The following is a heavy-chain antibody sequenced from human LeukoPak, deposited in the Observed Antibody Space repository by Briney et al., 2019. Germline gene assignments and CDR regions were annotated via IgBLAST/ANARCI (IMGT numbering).Heavy chain of an antibody. J-gene: IGHJ4*02. CDR1: GFTVSNNY. Sequence: PGGSLRLSCVASGFTVSNNYMSWVRQAPGKGLEWVSDIYSGVGTYYADSVKGRFTISRDNSKNTLYLQMNSLRTEDTAIYYCARAAGGRRLFDYWGQGTLVTVSS. D-gene: IGHD2-15*01. CDR2: IYSGVGT. V-gene: IGHV3-66*02. CDR3: ARAAGGRRLFDY.